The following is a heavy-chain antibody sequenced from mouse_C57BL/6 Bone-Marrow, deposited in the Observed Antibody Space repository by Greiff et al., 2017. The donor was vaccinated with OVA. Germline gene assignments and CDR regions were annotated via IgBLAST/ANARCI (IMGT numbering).Heavy chain of an antibody. V-gene: IGHV1-54*01. J-gene: IGHJ1*03. CDR2: INPGSGGT. CDR3: ARSGYYGLYWYFDV. Sequence: QVQLQQSGAELVRPGTSVKVSCKASGYAFTNYLIEWVKQRPGQGLEWIGVINPGSGGTNYNEKFKGKATLTADKSSSTAYMQLSSLTSDDSAVYFCARSGYYGLYWYFDVWGTGTTVTVSS. CDR1: GYAFTNYL. D-gene: IGHD1-1*01.